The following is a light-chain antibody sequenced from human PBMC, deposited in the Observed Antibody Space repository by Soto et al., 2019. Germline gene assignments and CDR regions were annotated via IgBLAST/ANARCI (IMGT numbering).Light chain of an antibody. CDR3: SSYAGSNNLV. Sequence: QSALTQPTSASGSPGQSVTISCTGTSSDVGGYNYVSWYQQHPGKAPKLMIYEVSKRPSGVPERFSGSKSGNTASLTVSRLQAEDEADYYCSSYAGSNNLVFGGGTKHTVL. J-gene: IGLJ3*02. V-gene: IGLV2-8*01. CDR1: SSDVGGYNY. CDR2: EVS.